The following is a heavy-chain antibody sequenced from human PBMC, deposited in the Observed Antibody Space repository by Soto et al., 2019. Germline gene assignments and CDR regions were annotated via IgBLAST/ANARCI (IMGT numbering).Heavy chain of an antibody. CDR2: ISGSGGTS. CDR3: AKVLIYTTSSNRYFDF. CDR1: GFTFSSYD. J-gene: IGHJ4*02. V-gene: IGHV3-23*01. Sequence: GGSLRLSCAASGFTFSSYDMAWVRQAPGKGPEWVSGISGSGGTSYYSDSVTSRFTISRDNSKNTLYLQMNSLRVEDTAVYYCAKVLIYTTSSNRYFDFWGQGALVTVSS. D-gene: IGHD6-6*01.